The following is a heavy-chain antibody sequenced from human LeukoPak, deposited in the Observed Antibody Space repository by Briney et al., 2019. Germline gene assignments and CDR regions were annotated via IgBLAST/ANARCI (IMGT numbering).Heavy chain of an antibody. V-gene: IGHV3-53*01. CDR1: GFTVSSNY. Sequence: GGSLRLSCAASGFTVSSNYMSWVRQAPGKGLEWVSVIYSGGSTYYADSVKGRFTISRDNSKSTLYIQMNSLRAEDAAVYYCARAKPKNMVRGLIMRRESRYYFDYWGQGTLVTVSS. CDR2: IYSGGST. CDR3: ARAKPKNMVRGLIMRRESRYYFDY. J-gene: IGHJ4*02. D-gene: IGHD3-10*01.